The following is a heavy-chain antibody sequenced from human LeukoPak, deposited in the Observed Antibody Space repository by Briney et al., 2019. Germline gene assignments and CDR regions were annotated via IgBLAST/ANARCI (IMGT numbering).Heavy chain of an antibody. CDR3: AKPASQRQLVPFDY. Sequence: PGGSLRLSCAASGFTFSSYGMHWVRQAPGKGLEWVAFISYDGGNTDYADSGKGRFTISRDRSKNTLYLRMHSLRPEDTAVYYCAKPASQRQLVPFDYWGQGTLVTVSS. D-gene: IGHD6-6*01. CDR2: ISYDGGNT. V-gene: IGHV3-30*18. J-gene: IGHJ4*02. CDR1: GFTFSSYG.